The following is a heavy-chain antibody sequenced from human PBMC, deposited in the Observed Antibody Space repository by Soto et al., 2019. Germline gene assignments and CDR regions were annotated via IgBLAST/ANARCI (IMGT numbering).Heavy chain of an antibody. J-gene: IGHJ4*02. CDR2: MTPNSGHT. D-gene: IGHD1-26*01. CDR1: GYTFTSYD. V-gene: IGHV1-8*01. CDR3: ARVQQRYSGTYLAY. Sequence: ASVKVSCKASGYTFTSYDINWVRQATGQGPEWMGWMTPNSGHTGYAQKFRGRVTMTRNTSISTAYMELSSLRSEDTAVYYCARVQQRYSGTYLAYWGQGTLVTVSS.